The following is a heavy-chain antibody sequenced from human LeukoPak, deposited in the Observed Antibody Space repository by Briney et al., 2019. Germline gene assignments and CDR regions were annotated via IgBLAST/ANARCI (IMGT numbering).Heavy chain of an antibody. CDR2: IIPIFGTA. Sequence: SVKVSCKASGGTFSSYAISWVRQAPGQGLEWMGGIIPIFGTANYAQKFQGRVTITTDESTSTAYMELSSLRSEDTAVYYCARDSSGYLANFGYWGQGTVVTVSS. CDR3: ARDSSGYLANFGY. V-gene: IGHV1-69*05. D-gene: IGHD3-22*01. J-gene: IGHJ4*02. CDR1: GGTFSSYA.